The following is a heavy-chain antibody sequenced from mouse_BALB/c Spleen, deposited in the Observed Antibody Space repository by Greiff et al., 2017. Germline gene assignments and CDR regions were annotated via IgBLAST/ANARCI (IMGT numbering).Heavy chain of an antibody. CDR2: ISSGGSYT. D-gene: IGHD2-5*01. V-gene: IGHV5-6*01. J-gene: IGHJ4*01. CDR3: ARPYSNYSYALDY. Sequence: DVQLQESGADLVKPGGSLKLSCAASGFTFTSYGMSWVRQTPDKRLEWVATISSGGSYTYYPDSVKGRFTISRDTAKNTLYLQMSSLKSEDTAMYYCARPYSNYSYALDYWGQGTSVTVSS. CDR1: GFTFTSYG.